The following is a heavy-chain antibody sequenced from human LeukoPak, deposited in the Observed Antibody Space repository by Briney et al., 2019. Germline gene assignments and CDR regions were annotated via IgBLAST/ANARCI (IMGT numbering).Heavy chain of an antibody. D-gene: IGHD4-23*01. V-gene: IGHV1-8*01. CDR1: GYSFTSYD. Sequence: ASVMVSCKASGYSFTSYDFHWVRQATGRGLEWMGWMNPYSGKTGFAQNFRGRVSMTSNNSINTAYMELASLTSEDTAIYYCVKGLGGGSNRNYMDVWGRGTTVTVSS. CDR2: MNPYSGKT. CDR3: VKGLGGGSNRNYMDV. J-gene: IGHJ6*03.